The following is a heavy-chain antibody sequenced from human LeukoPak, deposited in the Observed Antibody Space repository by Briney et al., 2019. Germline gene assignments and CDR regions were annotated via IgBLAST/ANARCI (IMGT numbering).Heavy chain of an antibody. J-gene: IGHJ4*02. CDR2: IKQDGSEK. Sequence: PGGSLRLSCAASGFTFSSYWISWVRQAPGKGLEWVANIKQDGSEKYYVDSVKGRFTISRDNAKNSLYLQMNSLRAEDTAVYYCARDQEYSSAFDYWGQGTLVTVSS. CDR1: GFTFSSYW. CDR3: ARDQEYSSAFDY. D-gene: IGHD5-18*01. V-gene: IGHV3-7*01.